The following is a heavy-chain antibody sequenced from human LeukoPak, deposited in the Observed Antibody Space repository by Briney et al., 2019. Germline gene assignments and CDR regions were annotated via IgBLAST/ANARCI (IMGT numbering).Heavy chain of an antibody. CDR2: ISYSGRT. V-gene: IGHV4-39*07. J-gene: IGHJ4*02. CDR1: GGSISSSSYS. D-gene: IGHD1-26*01. Sequence: SETLSPTCTVSGGSISSSSYSWGWIRQPPGKGLEWIGSISYSGRTYSNPSLKSRVTISVDTSKNQFSLKLSSVTAADTAVYFCARGLGVGATHFDYWGQGALVTVSS. CDR3: ARGLGVGATHFDY.